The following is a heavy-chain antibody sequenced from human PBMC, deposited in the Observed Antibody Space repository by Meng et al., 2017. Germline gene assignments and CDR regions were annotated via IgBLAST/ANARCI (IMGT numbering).Heavy chain of an antibody. V-gene: IGHV4-31*03. CDR2: IYYSGIT. J-gene: IGHJ4*02. CDR3: ARDPSGTAHFDY. CDR1: GGSINSGGYY. D-gene: IGHD3-10*01. Sequence: QVQPQESGPGLVKPSQTLSLTCTVSGGSINSGGYYWNWIRQHPGKGLEWIGYIYYSGITYYNPSLKSRVTISVDTSKNQFSLQLSSVTAADTAVYYCARDPSGTAHFDYWGQGTLVTVSS.